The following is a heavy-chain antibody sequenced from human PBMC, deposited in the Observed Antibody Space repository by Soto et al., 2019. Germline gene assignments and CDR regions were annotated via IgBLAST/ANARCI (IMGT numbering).Heavy chain of an antibody. CDR3: EVVVPDGFGSY. D-gene: IGHD2-2*01. V-gene: IGHV3-74*01. Sequence: EVQLVESGGGLVQPGGSLRLSCAASGFTFSSYWMHWVRQAPGKGLVWVSRINSDGSSTSYADSVKGRFTISRDNAKNTLYLQMNSLRAEDTAVYYCEVVVPDGFGSYWGQGTLVTVSS. J-gene: IGHJ4*02. CDR1: GFTFSSYW. CDR2: INSDGSST.